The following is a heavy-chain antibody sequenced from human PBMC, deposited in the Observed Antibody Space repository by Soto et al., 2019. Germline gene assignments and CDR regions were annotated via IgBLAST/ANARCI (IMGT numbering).Heavy chain of an antibody. Sequence: SETLSLTCSVSGGSISSSTYYWGWVRQPPGKGLEWIGSIYYSGTAHYTPSLKSRLTISVDTSKNQFALKLSSVTAAETAVYYCERHGITGSYDDAFDIWGQGTMVTVS. V-gene: IGHV4-39*01. CDR3: ERHGITGSYDDAFDI. D-gene: IGHD1-26*01. CDR1: GGSISSSTYY. CDR2: IYYSGTA. J-gene: IGHJ3*02.